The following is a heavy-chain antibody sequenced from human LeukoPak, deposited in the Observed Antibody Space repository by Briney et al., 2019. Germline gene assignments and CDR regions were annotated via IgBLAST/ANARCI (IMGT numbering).Heavy chain of an antibody. J-gene: IGHJ4*02. CDR2: TYYSGTT. CDR3: ARDRASPRGFDW. D-gene: IGHD2-15*01. Sequence: SETLSLTCSVAGGSISPYYWGWIRQLPGKGLEWIGSTYYSGTTNYNPSLQSRVTISEAPSNNQFFLNRSAVAAAAPALYYCARDRASPRGFDWWGQGTLVTVS. V-gene: IGHV4-59*01. CDR1: GGSISPYY.